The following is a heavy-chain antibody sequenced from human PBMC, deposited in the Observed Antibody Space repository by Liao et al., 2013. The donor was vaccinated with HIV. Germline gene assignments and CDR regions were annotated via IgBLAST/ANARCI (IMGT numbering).Heavy chain of an antibody. CDR1: GDSISSGSYY. J-gene: IGHJ2*01. CDR2: IYSSGST. D-gene: IGHD3-16*01. CDR3: AREPNNSLFGDFDL. Sequence: QVQLQESGPGLVKPSQTLSLTCTVSGDSISSGSYYWSWIRQPPGKGLEWIGYIYSSGSTYYNPSLKSRVTISVDTSNNEVSLRVYSVAAADTAIYYCAREPNNSLFGDFDLWGRGTLVTVSS. V-gene: IGHV4-31*03.